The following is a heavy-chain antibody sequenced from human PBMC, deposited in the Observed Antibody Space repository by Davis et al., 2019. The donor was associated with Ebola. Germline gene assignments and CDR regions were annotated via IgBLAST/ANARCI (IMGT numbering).Heavy chain of an antibody. CDR3: ARAQGYQLPYRYFQH. Sequence: SETLSLTCAVYGGSFSGYYWSWIRQPPGKGLEWIGEINHSGSTNYNPSLKNRVTISVATSKNQFSLRLTSLTAPITAVYFCARAQGYQLPYRYFQHWGQGTRVTVSS. D-gene: IGHD2-2*02. CDR2: INHSGST. CDR1: GGSFSGYY. J-gene: IGHJ1*01. V-gene: IGHV4-34*01.